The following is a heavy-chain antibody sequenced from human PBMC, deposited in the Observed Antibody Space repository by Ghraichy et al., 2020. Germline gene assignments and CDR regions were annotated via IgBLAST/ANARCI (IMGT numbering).Heavy chain of an antibody. V-gene: IGHV3-23*01. CDR3: AKCTVGGRPYYFDY. J-gene: IGHJ4*02. CDR1: GFTFSSYA. D-gene: IGHD3-16*01. CDR2: LSNSGGST. Sequence: GGSLRLSCAASGFTFSSYAMSWVRQAPGKGLEWVSGLSNSGGSTSYADSVKGRFTISRDNSKNTLFLQMDSLRGEDTAIYYCAKCTVGGRPYYFDYWGQGTVVTVSS.